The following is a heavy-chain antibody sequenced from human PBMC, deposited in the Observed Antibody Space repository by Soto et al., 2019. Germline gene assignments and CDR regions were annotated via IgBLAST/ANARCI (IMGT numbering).Heavy chain of an antibody. Sequence: SETLSLTCAVSGGSISSSNWWSWVRQPPGKGLEWIGEIYHSGSTNYNPSLKSRVTISVDKSKNQFSLKLSSVTAADTAVYYCARAQGDTAMVNLDYWGQGTLVTVSS. J-gene: IGHJ4*02. CDR3: ARAQGDTAMVNLDY. V-gene: IGHV4-4*02. CDR1: GGSISSSNW. D-gene: IGHD5-18*01. CDR2: IYHSGST.